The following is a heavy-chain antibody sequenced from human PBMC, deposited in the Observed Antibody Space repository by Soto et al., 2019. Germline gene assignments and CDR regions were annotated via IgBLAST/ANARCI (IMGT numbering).Heavy chain of an antibody. CDR2: ISSSGSTI. CDR3: ASEQYNRGGGYFDY. Sequence: EVQLVESGGGLVQPGGSLRLSCAASGFTFSSYEMNWVRQAPGKGLEWVSYISSSGSTIYYADSVKGRFTISRGNAINALYLQMTNLGAGDTDVYDCASEQYNRGGGYFDYWGQETLVTVSS. CDR1: GFTFSSYE. D-gene: IGHD1-20*01. J-gene: IGHJ4*02. V-gene: IGHV3-48*03.